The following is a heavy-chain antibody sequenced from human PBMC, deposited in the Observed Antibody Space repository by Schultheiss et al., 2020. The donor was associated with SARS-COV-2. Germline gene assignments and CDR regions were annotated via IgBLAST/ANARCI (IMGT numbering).Heavy chain of an antibody. CDR3: AKDSKGGNGGYYYYGMDV. V-gene: IGHV3-23*01. CDR1: GFTFSSYA. Sequence: GGSLRLSCAASGFTFSSYAMSWVRQAPGKGLEWVSAISGSGGSTYYADSVKGRFTISRDNSKNTLYLQMNSLRAEDTAVYYCAKDSKGGNGGYYYYGMDVWGQGTTVTVSS. D-gene: IGHD4-23*01. CDR2: ISGSGGST. J-gene: IGHJ6*02.